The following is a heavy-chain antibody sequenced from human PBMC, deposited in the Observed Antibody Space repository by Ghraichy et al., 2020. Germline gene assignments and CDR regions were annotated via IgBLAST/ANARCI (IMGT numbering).Heavy chain of an antibody. Sequence: LSLTCAASGFTFSSFSMNWVRQAPGKGLEWVSYISRNSSTIYYADSVKGRFTISRDNAKNSLYLQMNSLRDEDTAVFYCAKEGGYCSGGRCLAARMDVCGQETTVTVSS. J-gene: IGHJ6*02. CDR1: GFTFSSFS. V-gene: IGHV3-48*02. D-gene: IGHD2-15*01. CDR3: AKEGGYCSGGRCLAARMDV. CDR2: ISRNSSTI.